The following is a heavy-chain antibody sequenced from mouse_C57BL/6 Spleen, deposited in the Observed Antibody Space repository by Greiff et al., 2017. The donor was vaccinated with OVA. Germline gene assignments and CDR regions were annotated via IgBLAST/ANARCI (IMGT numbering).Heavy chain of an antibody. J-gene: IGHJ2*01. CDR3: ARGGDYDDY. D-gene: IGHD2-4*01. CDR2: ISYDGSN. CDR1: GYSITSGYY. V-gene: IGHV3-6*01. Sequence: EVQLQESGPGLVKPSQSLSLTCSVTGYSITSGYYWNWIRQFPGNKLEWMGYISYDGSNNYNPSLKNRISITRDTSKNQFFLKLNSVTTEDTATYYCARGGDYDDYWGQGTTLTVSS.